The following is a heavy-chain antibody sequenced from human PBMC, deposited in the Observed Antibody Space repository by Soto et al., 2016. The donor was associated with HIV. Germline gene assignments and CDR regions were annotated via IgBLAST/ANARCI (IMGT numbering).Heavy chain of an antibody. Sequence: QAHLGQSGAEVKKPGSSVKVSCKTSGDTFGRYPISWVRQAPGQGLEWMGGISPIFGTANYAQKFQGRVTITADESTSTAYMELTSLRSEDTAVYYCGRDRASSGSYYSANYYGMDVWGQGTTVTVSS. D-gene: IGHD3-10*01. J-gene: IGHJ6*02. V-gene: IGHV1-69*13. CDR3: GRDRASSGSYYSANYYGMDV. CDR1: GDTFGRYP. CDR2: ISPIFGTA.